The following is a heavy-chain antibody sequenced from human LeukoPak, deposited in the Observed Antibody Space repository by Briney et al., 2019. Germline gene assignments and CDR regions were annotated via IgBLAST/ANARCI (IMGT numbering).Heavy chain of an antibody. Sequence: SETLSLTCTVSGGSIGSNGFYWVWLRQPPGKGLEWIGSIYYPGTTHYNPSLESRVTISVDTSKWQVFLTLRSVTATDTAVYYCCRHASSGWDYFNGLDVWGQGTAVTVSS. D-gene: IGHD6-19*01. J-gene: IGHJ6*02. V-gene: IGHV4-39*01. CDR1: GGSIGSNGFY. CDR2: IYYPGTT. CDR3: CRHASSGWDYFNGLDV.